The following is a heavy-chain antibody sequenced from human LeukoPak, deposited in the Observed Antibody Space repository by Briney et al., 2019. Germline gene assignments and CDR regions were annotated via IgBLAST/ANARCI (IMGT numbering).Heavy chain of an antibody. CDR1: GGSISSGDYY. CDR2: IYYSGST. CDR3: ARVGDYGSHAFDI. J-gene: IGHJ3*02. D-gene: IGHD4-17*01. Sequence: SETLSLTCTVSGGSISSGDYYWSWIRQPPGKGLEWIGYIYYSGSTYYNPSLKSRVTISVDTSKNQFSLKLSSVTAADTAVYYCARVGDYGSHAFDIWGQGTMVTVSS. V-gene: IGHV4-30-4*01.